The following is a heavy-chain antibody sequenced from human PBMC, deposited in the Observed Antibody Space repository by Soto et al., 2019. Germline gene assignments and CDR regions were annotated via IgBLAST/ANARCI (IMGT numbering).Heavy chain of an antibody. V-gene: IGHV5-51*01. Sequence: GESLKISFKASGYSFTSYWIGWVRQMPGKGLEWMGTIYPGDSDTRYSPSFQGQVTFSVDKSTNTAYLHWTSLKASDTAMYWCAGQHPLDSSAWFNWGQGTLVTVSS. J-gene: IGHJ4*02. D-gene: IGHD6-19*01. CDR2: IYPGDSDT. CDR3: AGQHPLDSSAWFN. CDR1: GYSFTSYW.